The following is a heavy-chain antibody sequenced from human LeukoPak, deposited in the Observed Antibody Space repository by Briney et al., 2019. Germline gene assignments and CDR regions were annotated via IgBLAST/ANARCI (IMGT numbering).Heavy chain of an antibody. V-gene: IGHV3-74*01. Sequence: PGGSLRLSCGASGFTFTTHWIHWVRQAPGKGLVRVSRIKPDGSDTNYADSVKGRFTISRDNAKNTVYLQMNGLRAEDTAVYYCARGKYGGYFIDYWGQGTLVTVSS. CDR2: IKPDGSDT. D-gene: IGHD5-12*01. CDR1: GFTFTTHW. CDR3: ARGKYGGYFIDY. J-gene: IGHJ4*02.